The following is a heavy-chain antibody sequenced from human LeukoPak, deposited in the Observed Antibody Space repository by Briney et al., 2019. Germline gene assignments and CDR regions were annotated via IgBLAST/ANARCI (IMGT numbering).Heavy chain of an antibody. CDR3: ARNTGGRGDFDY. Sequence: GSVKDSCKASGYTFTGYYIHWVRQAPGQGLEWMGWINPNSGGTNYAQKFQGRVTMTRDTSITTAYMELSSLRSDDTAVYYCARNTGGRGDFDYWGQETLVTVSS. CDR2: INPNSGGT. V-gene: IGHV1-2*02. J-gene: IGHJ4*02. D-gene: IGHD5-18*01. CDR1: GYTFTGYY.